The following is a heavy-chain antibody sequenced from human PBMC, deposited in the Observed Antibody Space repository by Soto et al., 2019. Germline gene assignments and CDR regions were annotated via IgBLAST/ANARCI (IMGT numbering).Heavy chain of an antibody. CDR2: ISYDGSNK. D-gene: IGHD3-9*01. CDR1: GFAFSSYG. J-gene: IGHJ3*02. CDR3: AKGEGRYFDWQSLALDAFDI. Sequence: QVQLVESGGGVVQPGRSLRLSCAASGFAFSSYGMHWVRQAPGKGLEWVAVISYDGSNKYYADSVKDRFTISRDNSKNTLYLQMNSLRAEDTAVYYCAKGEGRYFDWQSLALDAFDIWGQGTMVTVSS. V-gene: IGHV3-30*18.